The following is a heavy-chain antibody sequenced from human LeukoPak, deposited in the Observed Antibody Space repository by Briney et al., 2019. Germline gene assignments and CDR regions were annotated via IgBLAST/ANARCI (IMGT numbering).Heavy chain of an antibody. CDR2: INSDGSST. V-gene: IGHV3-74*01. Sequence: PGGSLRLFCAASGFTFSSYWMHWVRQAPGKGLVWVSRINSDGSSTSYADSVKGRFTISRDNAKNTLYLQMNSLRAEDTAVYYCAREADASGYFDYWGQGTLVTVSS. CDR1: GFTFSSYW. CDR3: AREADASGYFDY. J-gene: IGHJ4*02. D-gene: IGHD3-10*01.